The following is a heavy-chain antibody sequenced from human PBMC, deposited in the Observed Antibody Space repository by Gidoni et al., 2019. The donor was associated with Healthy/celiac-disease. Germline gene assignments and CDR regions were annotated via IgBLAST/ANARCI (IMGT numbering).Heavy chain of an antibody. Sequence: EVQLVASGGGLVQPGGSLRLSCAASGLTFSSYWMSWVRQAPGKGLEWVANIKQDGSEKYYVDSVKGRFTISRDNAKNSLYLQMNSLRAEDTAVYYCARVRLWLEFDYWGQGTLVTVSS. CDR1: GLTFSSYW. J-gene: IGHJ4*02. V-gene: IGHV3-7*01. D-gene: IGHD5-18*01. CDR3: ARVRLWLEFDY. CDR2: IKQDGSEK.